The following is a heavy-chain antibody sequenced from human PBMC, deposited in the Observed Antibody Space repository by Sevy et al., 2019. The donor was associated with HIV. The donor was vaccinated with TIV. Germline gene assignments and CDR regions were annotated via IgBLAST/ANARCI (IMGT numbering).Heavy chain of an antibody. V-gene: IGHV3-7*01. CDR2: IKQDGSEK. CDR3: ARDSLYNWNDGVSWWFDP. Sequence: GGSLRLSCAASGFTFSSYWMSWVRQAPGKGLEWVANIKQDGSEKYYVDSVKGRFTISRDNAKNSLYLQMNSLRAEDTVVYYCARDSLYNWNDGVSWWFDPWGQGTLVTVSS. CDR1: GFTFSSYW. J-gene: IGHJ5*02. D-gene: IGHD1-1*01.